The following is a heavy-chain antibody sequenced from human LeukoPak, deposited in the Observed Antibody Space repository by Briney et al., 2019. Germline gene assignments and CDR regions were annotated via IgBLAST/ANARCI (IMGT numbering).Heavy chain of an antibody. CDR2: ISYDGSNK. D-gene: IGHD7-27*01. V-gene: IGHV3-30-3*01. J-gene: IGHJ4*02. CDR1: GFTFSSYA. CDR3: IRDNWGYVN. Sequence: TGGSLRLSCAASGFTFSSYAMHWVRQAPGKGLEWVAVISYDGSNKYYADSVKGRFTISRDNSKNTLYLQMNSLKTEDTAVYYCIRDNWGYVNWGQGTLVTVSS.